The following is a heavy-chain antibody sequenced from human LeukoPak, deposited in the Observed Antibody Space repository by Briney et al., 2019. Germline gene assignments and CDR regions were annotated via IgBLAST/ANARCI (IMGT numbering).Heavy chain of an antibody. Sequence: PSETLSLTCTVSGGSISSGSYYWSWIRQPAGTGLEWIGRIYTSGSTNYNPSLKSRVTISVDTSKNQFSLKLSSVTAADTAVYYCARGTAAGYSPSDYWGQGTLVTVSS. V-gene: IGHV4-61*02. J-gene: IGHJ4*02. CDR2: IYTSGST. CDR1: GGSISSGSYY. CDR3: ARGTAAGYSPSDY. D-gene: IGHD5-24*01.